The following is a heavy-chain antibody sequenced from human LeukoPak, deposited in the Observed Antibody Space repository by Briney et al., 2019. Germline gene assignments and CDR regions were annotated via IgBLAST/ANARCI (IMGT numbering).Heavy chain of an antibody. V-gene: IGHV3-30*02. D-gene: IGHD2-15*01. CDR1: GFTFSRYS. CDR3: ARVLPHSDPLDY. J-gene: IGHJ4*02. CDR2: IRYDGSNK. Sequence: GGSLRLSCAASGFTFSRYSMNWVRQAPGKGLEWVAFIRYDGSNKYYADSVKGRFTISRDNSKNTLYLQMNSLRAEDTAVYYCARVLPHSDPLDYWGQGTLVTVSS.